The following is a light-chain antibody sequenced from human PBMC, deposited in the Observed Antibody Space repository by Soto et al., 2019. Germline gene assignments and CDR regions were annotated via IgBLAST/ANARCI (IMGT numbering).Light chain of an antibody. Sequence: DIQMTQSPSSLSASVGDRVTITCRASQGISNYLAGYQQKPGKVPKLLIYAASTLQSGVASRFSGSGSGTDFSLAICSMQPDDGGTYYCLLYSSGPVNFGRGTKVD. CDR3: LLYSSGPVN. CDR2: AAS. CDR1: QGISNY. V-gene: IGKV1-27*01. J-gene: IGKJ3*01.